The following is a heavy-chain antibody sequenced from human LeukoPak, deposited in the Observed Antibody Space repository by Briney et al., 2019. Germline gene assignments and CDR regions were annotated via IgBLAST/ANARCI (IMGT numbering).Heavy chain of an antibody. V-gene: IGHV3-33*08. CDR3: ARDHYSTSWNWFDS. CDR2: IWYDGNNK. J-gene: IGHJ5*01. Sequence: GGSLTLSCAASGFTFSSYVMHWVRQAPGKGLEWVAVIWYDGNNKYYAESVKARFTISRDNLKNTLYLQMNSLRAEDTAVYYCARDHYSTSWNWFDSWGQGTIVSVSS. D-gene: IGHD6-6*01. CDR1: GFTFSSYV.